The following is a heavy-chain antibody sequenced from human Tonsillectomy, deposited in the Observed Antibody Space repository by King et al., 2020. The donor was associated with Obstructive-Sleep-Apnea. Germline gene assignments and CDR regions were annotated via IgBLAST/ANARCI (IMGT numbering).Heavy chain of an antibody. J-gene: IGHJ6*01. CDR3: AREARESGGMDV. Sequence: VQLVESGGGLVQSGGSLRLSCAASGFTFNSYWMSWVRQAPGKGLEWVANIKREGSEKHHVDSMKGRFTIARDNAKNSMYLQMNSLRADDTAIYFCAREARESGGMDVWGQGTTVTVSS. CDR1: GFTFNSYW. CDR2: IKREGSEK. D-gene: IGHD3-10*01. V-gene: IGHV3-7*01.